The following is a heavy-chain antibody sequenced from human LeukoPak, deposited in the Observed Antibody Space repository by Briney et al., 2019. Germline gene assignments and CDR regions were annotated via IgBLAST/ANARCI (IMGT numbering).Heavy chain of an antibody. J-gene: IGHJ5*02. D-gene: IGHD1-14*01. CDR1: GFTFSSYG. Sequence: GGSLRLSCAASGFTFSSYGMHWVRQAPGKGLEWVSAISGSGGSTYYADSVKGRFTISRDNSKNTLYLQMNSLRAEDKAVYYCAKDIVTGRFDPWGQGTLVTVSS. CDR3: AKDIVTGRFDP. V-gene: IGHV3-23*01. CDR2: ISGSGGST.